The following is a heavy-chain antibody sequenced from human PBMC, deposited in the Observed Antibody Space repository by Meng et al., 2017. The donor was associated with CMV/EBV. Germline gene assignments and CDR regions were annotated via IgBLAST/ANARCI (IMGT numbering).Heavy chain of an antibody. D-gene: IGHD3-10*01. CDR2: INHSGST. V-gene: IGHV4-34*01. CDR3: ARESMVRGED. J-gene: IGHJ4*02. Sequence: QVQPQQWGAGRLKPSETPALTGAVYGGSFSGYYWSWIRQPPGKGLEWIGEINHSGSTNYNPSLKSRVTISVDTSKNQFSLKLSSVTAADTAVYYCARESMVRGEDWGQGTLVTVSS. CDR1: GGSFSGYY.